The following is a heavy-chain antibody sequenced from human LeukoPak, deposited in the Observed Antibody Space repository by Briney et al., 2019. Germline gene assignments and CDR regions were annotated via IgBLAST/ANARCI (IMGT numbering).Heavy chain of an antibody. Sequence: SETLSLTCAVYGVSFSGYYWSWIRQPPGKGLEWIGEINHSGSTNYNPSLKSRVTISVDTSKNQFSLKLSSVTAADTAVYYCASGRLLVYWGQGTLVTVSS. CDR3: ASGRLLVY. CDR2: INHSGST. V-gene: IGHV4-34*01. CDR1: GVSFSGYY. D-gene: IGHD2-8*02. J-gene: IGHJ4*02.